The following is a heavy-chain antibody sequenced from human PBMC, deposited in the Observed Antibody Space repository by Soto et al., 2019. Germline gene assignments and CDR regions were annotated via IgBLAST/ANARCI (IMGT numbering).Heavy chain of an antibody. V-gene: IGHV3-33*01. CDR1: GFTFSSYG. D-gene: IGHD1-26*01. CDR3: ARDNPIYSGSYPGY. Sequence: PGGSLRLSCAASGFTFSSYGMHWVRQPPGKGLEWVAVVWYDGSNKYYADSVKGRFTISRDNSKNTLYLQMNSLRAEDTAVYYCARDNPIYSGSYPGYWRQGTLVTVYS. J-gene: IGHJ4*02. CDR2: VWYDGSNK.